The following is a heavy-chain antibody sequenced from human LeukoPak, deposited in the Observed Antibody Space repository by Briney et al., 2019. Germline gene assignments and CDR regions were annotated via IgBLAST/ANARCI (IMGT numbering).Heavy chain of an antibody. V-gene: IGHV1-2*02. CDR1: EYTFTGYY. J-gene: IGHJ4*02. CDR3: ARKNPFDY. CDR2: INPNTGGT. Sequence: ASVKVSCKTSEYTFTGYYIHWVRQAPGQGLEWMAWINPNTGGTNYAQKFQGRVTMTRDTSISTAYMELSSLRSDDTAVYYCARKNPFDYWGQGTLVTVSS.